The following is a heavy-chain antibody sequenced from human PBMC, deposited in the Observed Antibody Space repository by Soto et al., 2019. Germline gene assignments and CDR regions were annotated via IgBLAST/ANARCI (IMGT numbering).Heavy chain of an antibody. CDR1: GLTFSSYA. J-gene: IGHJ4*02. V-gene: IGHV3-30-3*01. Sequence: GGPLRLACAAPGLTFSSYAMHWVGQVPGKGLEWVAVTSKDGSNKYYADSVKGRFTISRDNAKNTLYLQMNSLRAEDTAMYYCARDRVTEAGTFDYWGQGTLVTVSS. CDR2: TSKDGSNK. D-gene: IGHD6-13*01. CDR3: ARDRVTEAGTFDY.